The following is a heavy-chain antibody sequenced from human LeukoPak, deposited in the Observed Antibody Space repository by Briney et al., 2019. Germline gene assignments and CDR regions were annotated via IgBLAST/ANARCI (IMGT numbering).Heavy chain of an antibody. CDR3: ARELQLRYFDL. J-gene: IGHJ2*01. CDR2: ISYDGSNK. Sequence: GGSLRLSCAASGFTFSSYAMHWVRQAPGKGLEWVAVISYDGSNKYYADSVKGRFTISRDNSKNTLYLQMNSLRAEDTAVYYCARELQLRYFDLWGRGTLVPVPS. CDR1: GFTFSSYA. D-gene: IGHD4-11*01. V-gene: IGHV3-30*01.